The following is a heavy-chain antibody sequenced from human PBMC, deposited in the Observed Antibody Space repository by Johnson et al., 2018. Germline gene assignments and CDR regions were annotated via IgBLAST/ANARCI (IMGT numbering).Heavy chain of an antibody. V-gene: IGHV3-30*18. CDR2: ISYDGSNK. Sequence: QVQLVESGGGVVQPGRSXRLSCAASGFTFSSYAMHWVRQAPGKGLEWVAVISYDGSNKYYADSVKGRCTISRDNSKNTLYMQMNSLRAEDTALYYCAKDSSGYWSNWFDPWGQGTLVTVSS. D-gene: IGHD3-22*01. CDR1: GFTFSSYA. CDR3: AKDSSGYWSNWFDP. J-gene: IGHJ5*02.